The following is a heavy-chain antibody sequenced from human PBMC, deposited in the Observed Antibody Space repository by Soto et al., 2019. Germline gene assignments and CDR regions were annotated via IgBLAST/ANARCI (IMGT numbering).Heavy chain of an antibody. D-gene: IGHD3-22*01. CDR1: GFSVSRNY. V-gene: IGHV3-53*02. CDR3: ARVLIMGLYDSSGFGVAPDAFDI. J-gene: IGHJ3*02. CDR2: VYSGGAT. Sequence: QLVETGGGLIQPGTSLTLSCAASGFSVSRNYMTWVRQAPGKGLEWVSFVYSGGATFYADSVKGRFILSRDDSQNTMYLQMNNLRAEDTAVYYCARVLIMGLYDSSGFGVAPDAFDIWGQGTMVSVSS.